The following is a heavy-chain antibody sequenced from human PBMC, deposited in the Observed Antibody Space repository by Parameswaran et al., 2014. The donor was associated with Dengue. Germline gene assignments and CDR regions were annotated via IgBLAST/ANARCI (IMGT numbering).Heavy chain of an antibody. J-gene: IGHJ6*02. V-gene: IGHV1-46*01. D-gene: IGHD1-26*01. CDR2: INPSGGST. Sequence: WVRQAPGQGLEWMGIINPSGGSTSYAQKFQGRVTMTRDTSTSTVYMELSSLRSEDTAVYYCARKGPVGATGYYYYGMDVWGQGTTVTVSS. CDR3: ARKGPVGATGYYYYGMDV.